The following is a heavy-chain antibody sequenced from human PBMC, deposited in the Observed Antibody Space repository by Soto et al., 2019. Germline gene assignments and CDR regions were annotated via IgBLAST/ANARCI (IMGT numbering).Heavy chain of an antibody. Sequence: GGSLRLSCAASGFTFSSYAMHWVRQAPGKGLEWVAVISYDGSNKYYADSVKGRFTISRDNSKNTLYLQMNSLRAEDTAVYYCAKVGPGQFIGNDLGPFECWGLGTLVTVSS. D-gene: IGHD5-12*01. J-gene: IGHJ4*02. V-gene: IGHV3-30-3*01. CDR2: ISYDGSNK. CDR1: GFTFSSYA. CDR3: AKVGPGQFIGNDLGPFEC.